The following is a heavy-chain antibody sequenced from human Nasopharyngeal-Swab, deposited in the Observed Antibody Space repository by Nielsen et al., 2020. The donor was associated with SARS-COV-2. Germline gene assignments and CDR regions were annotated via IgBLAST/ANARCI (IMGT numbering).Heavy chain of an antibody. CDR1: GYLFPAYW. Sequence: GESLKISCTGSGYLFPAYWIAWVGQVPGKGLEWLGIIYPGDSDTTYSPSFQGRVTLSADKSINTAYLQWTSLQASDTGIYYCARGIDFDYWGQGSLVTVSS. CDR3: ARGIDFDY. V-gene: IGHV5-51*01. J-gene: IGHJ4*02. CDR2: IYPGDSDT.